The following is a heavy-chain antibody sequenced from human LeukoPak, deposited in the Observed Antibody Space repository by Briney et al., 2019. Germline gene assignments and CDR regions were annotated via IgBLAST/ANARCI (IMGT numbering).Heavy chain of an antibody. CDR1: GGSISSYY. V-gene: IGHV4-59*08. CDR2: IYYSGST. J-gene: IGHJ4*02. CDR3: ARRRYDYVWGSYKSHGSHDY. Sequence: TPSETLSLTCTVSGGSISSYYWSWIRQPPGKGLEWIGYIYYSGSTYYNPSLKSRVTISVDTSKNQFSLKLSSVTAADTAVYYCARRRYDYVWGSYKSHGSHDYWGQGTLVTVSS. D-gene: IGHD3-16*01.